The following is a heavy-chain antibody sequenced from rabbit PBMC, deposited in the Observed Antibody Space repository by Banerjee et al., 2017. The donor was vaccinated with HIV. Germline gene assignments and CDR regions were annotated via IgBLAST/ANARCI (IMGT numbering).Heavy chain of an antibody. J-gene: IGHJ4*01. V-gene: IGHV1S45*01. Sequence: QEQLVESGGGLVQPEGSLTLTCTVSGFSLSSSYYMCWVRQAPGKGLEWIACIYVGSGGSTYYASWAKGRFTISKTSSTTVTLQMTSLTAADTATYFCARDLAGVIGWNFNLWGQGTLVTVS. CDR3: ARDLAGVIGWNFNL. D-gene: IGHD4-1*01. CDR1: GFSLSSSYY. CDR2: IYVGSGGST.